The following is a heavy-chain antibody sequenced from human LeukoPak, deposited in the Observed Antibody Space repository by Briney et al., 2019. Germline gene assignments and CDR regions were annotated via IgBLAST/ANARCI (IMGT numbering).Heavy chain of an antibody. CDR1: GFTFSSYE. J-gene: IGHJ4*02. CDR2: ISSSGSTI. Sequence: PGGSLRLSCAASGFTFSSYEMNWVRQAPGKGLEWVSYISSSGSTIYYADSVKGRFTISRDNAKNSLYLQMNSLRAEDTAVYYCAKLPYYDSSGYYFDYWGQGTLVTVSS. D-gene: IGHD3-22*01. CDR3: AKLPYYDSSGYYFDY. V-gene: IGHV3-48*03.